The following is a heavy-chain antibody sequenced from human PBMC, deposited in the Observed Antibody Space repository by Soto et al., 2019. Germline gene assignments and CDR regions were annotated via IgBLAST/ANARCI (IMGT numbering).Heavy chain of an antibody. J-gene: IGHJ6*02. CDR1: RDTVSINSVA. V-gene: IGHV6-1*01. CDR3: ARSEEDSDYYYYGMDV. CDR2: TYYRYRWYS. Sequence: SQTLSLPGVCSRDTVSINSVACNWVRQSPSRGLEWLGRTYYRYRWYSDYAVSVRSRIDINADTSKNQVSLQLNSVTPEDTAVYYCARSEEDSDYYYYGMDVWGQGTTVTVSS. D-gene: IGHD2-15*01.